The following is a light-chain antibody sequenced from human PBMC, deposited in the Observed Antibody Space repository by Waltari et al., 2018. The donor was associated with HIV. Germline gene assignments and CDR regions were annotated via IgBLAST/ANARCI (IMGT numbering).Light chain of an antibody. Sequence: DIQMTPSPSFLSASVGDKVTIPCQASQDIRHYLNWYQKKAGKAPKLLIYDASKLQTGVPSRCSGSDSGTDLTLTITSLQSEDIGTYYCQQYADLPRTFGGGTQVEIK. CDR3: QQYADLPRT. CDR1: QDIRHY. V-gene: IGKV1-33*01. CDR2: DAS. J-gene: IGKJ4*01.